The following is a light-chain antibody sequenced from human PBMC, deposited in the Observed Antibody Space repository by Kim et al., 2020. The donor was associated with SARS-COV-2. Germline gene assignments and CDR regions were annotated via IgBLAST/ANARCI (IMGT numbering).Light chain of an antibody. CDR1: QIISTW. CDR2: KAS. CDR3: QQYSSHWT. Sequence: SAAVGDRVTITCRASQIISTWLAWYQQIPGKAPKLLIYKASSLESEVSSMFSGSGSWTEFTLTISSLQPDDFATYYCQQYSSHWTFGQGTKVDIK. V-gene: IGKV1-5*03. J-gene: IGKJ1*01.